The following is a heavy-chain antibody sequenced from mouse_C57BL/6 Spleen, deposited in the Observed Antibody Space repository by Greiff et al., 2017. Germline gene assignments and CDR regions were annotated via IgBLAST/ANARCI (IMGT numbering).Heavy chain of an antibody. CDR3: ARPYGNYLYWYFDV. CDR1: GYTFTSYW. V-gene: IGHV1-50*01. Sequence: QVQLQQSGAELVKPGASVKLSCKASGYTFTSYWMQWVKQRPGQGLEWIGEIDPSDSYTNYNQKFKGKATLTVDTSSSTAYMQLSSLTSEDSAVYYCARPYGNYLYWYFDVWGTGTTVTVSS. D-gene: IGHD2-1*01. CDR2: IDPSDSYT. J-gene: IGHJ1*03.